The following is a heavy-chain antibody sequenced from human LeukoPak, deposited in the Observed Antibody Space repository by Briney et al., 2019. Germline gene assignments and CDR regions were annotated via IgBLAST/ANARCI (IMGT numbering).Heavy chain of an antibody. V-gene: IGHV1-69*04. CDR1: GGTFNNYI. CDR3: AREPEGLTTESH. CDR2: IILILDIA. J-gene: IGHJ4*02. Sequence: ASVKVSCKTSGGTFNNYIISWVRQAPGQGLEWVGTIILILDIANYAQKFQGSVAITADTSTSTAYMELSDLGSEDTAVYFCAREPEGLTTESHWGQGTLVTVSS. D-gene: IGHD1-14*01.